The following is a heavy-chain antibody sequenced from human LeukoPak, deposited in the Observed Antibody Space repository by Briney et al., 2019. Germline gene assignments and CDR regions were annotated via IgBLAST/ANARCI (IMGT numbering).Heavy chain of an antibody. J-gene: IGHJ4*02. CDR2: INHSGST. CDR3: ARGRRVAAAYLDY. Sequence: SETLSLTCAVYGGSFSGYYWSWIRQPPGKGLEWIGEINHSGSTNYNPSLKSRVTISVDTSKSQFSLKLSSVTAADTAVYYCARGRRVAAAYLDYWGQGTLVTVSS. CDR1: GGSFSGYY. V-gene: IGHV4-34*01. D-gene: IGHD6-13*01.